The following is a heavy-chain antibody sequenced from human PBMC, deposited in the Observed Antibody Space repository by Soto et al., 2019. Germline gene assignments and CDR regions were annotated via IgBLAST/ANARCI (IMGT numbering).Heavy chain of an antibody. CDR3: ARVGNWILDY. D-gene: IGHD1-1*01. V-gene: IGHV4-34*01. J-gene: IGHJ4*02. CDR1: GGSFSGYY. CDR2: INHSGST. Sequence: QVQLQQWGAGLLKPSETLSLTCAVYGGSFSGYYWSWIRQPPGKGLEWIGEINHSGSTNYNLSLKRRFTISVDTSNNDFSLKLSSVTAADTAVYYCARVGNWILDYWGQGTLVTLSS.